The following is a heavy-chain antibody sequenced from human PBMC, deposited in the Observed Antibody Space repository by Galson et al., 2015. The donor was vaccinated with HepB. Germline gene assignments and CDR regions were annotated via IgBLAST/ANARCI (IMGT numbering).Heavy chain of an antibody. Sequence: LRLSCAASGFTFSDYYMSWIRQAPGKGLEWVSYISSSSSYTNYADSVKGRFTISRDNAKNSLYLQMNSLRAEDTAVYYCARGQKGGWYSSGWYGEAVYYGMDVWGQGTTVTVSS. J-gene: IGHJ6*02. CDR1: GFTFSDYY. D-gene: IGHD6-19*01. V-gene: IGHV3-11*03. CDR2: ISSSSSYT. CDR3: ARGQKGGWYSSGWYGEAVYYGMDV.